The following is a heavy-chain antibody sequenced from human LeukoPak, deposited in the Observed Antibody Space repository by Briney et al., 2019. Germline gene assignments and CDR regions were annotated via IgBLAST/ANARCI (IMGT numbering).Heavy chain of an antibody. CDR1: GFTFSSYA. V-gene: IGHV3-23*01. CDR2: ITGGGDTT. J-gene: IGHJ4*02. CDR3: AKAANYDILTGYYLDY. Sequence: GGSLRLSCAASGFTFSSYAMTWVRQAPGRGLEWVSAITGGGDTTYYADSVKGRFTISRDNSKNTLYLQMNNLRAEDTAIYYCAKAANYDILTGYYLDYWGQGTLVTVSS. D-gene: IGHD3-9*01.